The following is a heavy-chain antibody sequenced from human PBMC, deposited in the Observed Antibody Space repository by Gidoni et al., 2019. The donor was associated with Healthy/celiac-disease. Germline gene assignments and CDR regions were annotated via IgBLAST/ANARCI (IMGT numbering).Heavy chain of an antibody. D-gene: IGHD2-8*01. V-gene: IGHV4-39*07. CDR3: ARDKVCGAFDI. CDR2: IYYSGST. Sequence: QLQLQESDPGLVKPSATLSLTCTVSGGSISSSSYYWGWIRQPPGKGLEWIGSIYYSGSTYYNPSIKSRVTISVDTSKNQFSLKLSSVTAADTAVYYCARDKVCGAFDIWGQGTMVTVSS. J-gene: IGHJ3*02. CDR1: GGSISSSSYY.